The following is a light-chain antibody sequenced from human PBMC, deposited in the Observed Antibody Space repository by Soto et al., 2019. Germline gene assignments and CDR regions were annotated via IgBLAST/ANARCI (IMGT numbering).Light chain of an antibody. CDR3: AAWDDSLNGRGV. V-gene: IGLV1-44*01. CDR1: SSNIGSNT. Sequence: QSVLTQPPSASGTPGQIVAISCSGSSSNIGSNTVTWYQQLPGTAPKLLIYSTSQRSSGVPGRFSGSKSGASASLSISGLQSEDEADYYCAAWDDSLNGRGVFGTGTKVTVL. J-gene: IGLJ1*01. CDR2: STS.